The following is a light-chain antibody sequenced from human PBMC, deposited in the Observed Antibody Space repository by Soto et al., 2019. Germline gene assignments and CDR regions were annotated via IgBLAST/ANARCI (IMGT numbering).Light chain of an antibody. CDR3: QQYNDWPLT. CDR2: GAF. J-gene: IGKJ1*01. CDR1: QSVGSN. Sequence: EVVLTHSPATLSLSPWEIATLSCRASQSVGSNLAWYQQKPGQAPSLLIYGAFTRATGIPARFSGAGSGTEFTLTITSLQSEDFALYYCQQYNDWPLTFGQGTKVDIK. V-gene: IGKV3-15*01.